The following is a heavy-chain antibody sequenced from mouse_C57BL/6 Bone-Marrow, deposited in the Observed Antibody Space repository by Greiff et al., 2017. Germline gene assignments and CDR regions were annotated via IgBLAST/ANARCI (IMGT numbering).Heavy chain of an antibody. CDR2: IHPNSGST. J-gene: IGHJ1*03. CDR3: ARSGGYGNYVDWYFDV. Sequence: QVQLKQPGAELVKPGASVKLSCKASGYTFTSYWMHWVKQRPGQGLEWIGMIHPNSGSTNYNEKFKSKATLTVDKSSSTAYMQLSSLTSEDSAVYYCARSGGYGNYVDWYFDVWGTGTTVTVSS. V-gene: IGHV1-64*01. CDR1: GYTFTSYW. D-gene: IGHD2-10*02.